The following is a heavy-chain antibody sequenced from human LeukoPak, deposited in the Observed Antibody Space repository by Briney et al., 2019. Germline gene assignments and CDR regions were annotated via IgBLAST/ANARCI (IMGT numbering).Heavy chain of an antibody. Sequence: KSGGSLRLSCAASGFTFSSYSMNWVRQAPGKGLEWVSSISSSSSYIYYADSVKGRFTISRDNAKNSLYLQMNSLRAEDTAVYYCARDRYQLLVYYYYYGMDVWGQGTTVTVSS. CDR2: ISSSSSYI. CDR1: GFTFSSYS. J-gene: IGHJ6*02. V-gene: IGHV3-21*01. CDR3: ARDRYQLLVYYYYYGMDV. D-gene: IGHD2-2*01.